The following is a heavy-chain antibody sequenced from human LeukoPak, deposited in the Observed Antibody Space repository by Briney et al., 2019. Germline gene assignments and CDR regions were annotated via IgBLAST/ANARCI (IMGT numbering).Heavy chain of an antibody. CDR2: ISSSGSTI. CDR1: GFTFSSYE. CDR3: ARETDSTLFDY. V-gene: IGHV3-48*03. J-gene: IGHJ4*02. Sequence: GGSLRLSCAASGFTFSSYEMNWVRQAPGKGLGWVSYISSSGSTIYYADSVKGRFTISRDNAKSSLYLQMNSLRAEDTAVYYCARETDSTLFDYWGQGTLVTVSS. D-gene: IGHD2-2*01.